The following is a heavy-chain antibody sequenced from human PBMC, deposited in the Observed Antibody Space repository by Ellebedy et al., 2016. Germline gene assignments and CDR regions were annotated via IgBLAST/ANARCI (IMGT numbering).Heavy chain of an antibody. CDR1: GGSINNYY. CDR2: IYYSGST. CDR3: AREREGFYDSLSTHNYGMDV. V-gene: IGHV4-59*12. D-gene: IGHD3-3*01. J-gene: IGHJ6*02. Sequence: SETLSLTCTVSGGSINNYYWSWIRQPPGKGLEWIGHIYYSGSTRYNPSLKTRVTISIDTSKNQFSLKLSSVIAADTAVYYCAREREGFYDSLSTHNYGMDVWGQGTTVNVSS.